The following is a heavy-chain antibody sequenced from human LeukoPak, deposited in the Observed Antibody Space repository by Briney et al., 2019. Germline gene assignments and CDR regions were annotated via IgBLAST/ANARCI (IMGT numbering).Heavy chain of an antibody. Sequence: SETLSLTCTVSGAISGYYWSWIRQPPGKALEGIGYIYTSWSTNYNPSLESRVNISVDTSKNQFSLDLSSVTAADTAVYYCARQKCTSTSCLTKNAFDIWGQGTMVTVSS. CDR1: GAISGYY. CDR2: IYTSWST. CDR3: ARQKCTSTSCLTKNAFDI. V-gene: IGHV4-4*09. J-gene: IGHJ3*02. D-gene: IGHD2-2*01.